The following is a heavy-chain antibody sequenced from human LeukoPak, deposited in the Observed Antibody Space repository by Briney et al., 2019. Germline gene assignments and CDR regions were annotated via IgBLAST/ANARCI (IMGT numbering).Heavy chain of an antibody. J-gene: IGHJ4*02. CDR1: GFTFSSYE. Sequence: GGSLRLSCAASGFTFSSYEMNWVRQAPGKGLEWVSYISSSGSTIYYADSAKGRFTISRDNAKNSLYLQMNSLRAEDTAVYYCARVVGATQPFDYWGQGTLVTVSS. D-gene: IGHD1-26*01. CDR3: ARVVGATQPFDY. CDR2: ISSSGSTI. V-gene: IGHV3-48*03.